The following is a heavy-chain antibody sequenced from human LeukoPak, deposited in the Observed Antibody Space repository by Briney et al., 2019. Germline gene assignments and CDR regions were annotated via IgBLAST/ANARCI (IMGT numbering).Heavy chain of an antibody. Sequence: GGSLRLSCAASGXTVSSNYMSWVRQAPGKGLEWVSVIYSGGSTYYADSVKGRFTISRDNSKNTLYLQMNSLRAEDTAVYYCARAISRGTNWFDPWGQGTLVTVSS. CDR1: GXTVSSNY. D-gene: IGHD1/OR15-1a*01. J-gene: IGHJ5*02. V-gene: IGHV3-66*01. CDR2: IYSGGST. CDR3: ARAISRGTNWFDP.